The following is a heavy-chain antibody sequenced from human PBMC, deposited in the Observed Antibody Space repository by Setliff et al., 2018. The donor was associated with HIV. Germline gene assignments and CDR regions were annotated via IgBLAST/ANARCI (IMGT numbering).Heavy chain of an antibody. J-gene: IGHJ3*02. Sequence: GASVKVSCKVSGYTLTELSRHWVRQTPGKGLEWMGGFDPEDGEIIYVKKFHGRVTMTEDTSTDTAYMELSSLTSEDTAVYFCATRSYYDDRSGHSSRGAFDIWGQGTMVTVSS. D-gene: IGHD3-22*01. CDR1: GYTLTELS. CDR2: FDPEDGEI. CDR3: ATRSYYDDRSGHSSRGAFDI. V-gene: IGHV1-24*01.